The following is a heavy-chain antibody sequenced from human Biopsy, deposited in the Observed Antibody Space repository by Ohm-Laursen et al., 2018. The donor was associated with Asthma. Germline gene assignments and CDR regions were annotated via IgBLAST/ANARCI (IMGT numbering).Heavy chain of an antibody. J-gene: IGHJ4*02. CDR2: IYYTGTT. CDR3: AGLWEEVDC. V-gene: IGHV4-39*01. Sequence: SETLSLTCTVSGGSISSSSYYWGWIRQPPGKGLAWIGHIYYTGTTNYSPSLKSRATISVDRSKNQFSLKLTSVTAADTAVYYCAGLWEEVDCWGQGTLVTVSS. CDR1: GGSISSSSYY. D-gene: IGHD1-26*01.